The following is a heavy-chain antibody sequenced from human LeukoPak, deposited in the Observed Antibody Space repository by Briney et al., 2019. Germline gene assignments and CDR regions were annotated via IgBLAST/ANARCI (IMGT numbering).Heavy chain of an antibody. D-gene: IGHD6-13*01. J-gene: IGHJ4*02. CDR1: GGSFSGYY. CDR2: INHSGST. V-gene: IGHV4-34*01. CDR3: ARGWGSSWYYFDY. Sequence: SETLSLTCAVYGGSFSGYYWRWIRQPPGKGLEWIGEINHSGSTNYNPSLKSRVTISVDTSKNQFSLKLSSVTAADTAVYYCARGWGSSWYYFDYWGQGTLVTVSS.